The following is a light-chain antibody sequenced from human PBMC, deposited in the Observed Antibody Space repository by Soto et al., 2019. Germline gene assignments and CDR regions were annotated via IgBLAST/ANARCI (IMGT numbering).Light chain of an antibody. Sequence: DIQMTQSPSTLSASIGGRVTITCRASQNINNWIAWYQQKPGKAPKFLIYDASTLESGVPSRFSGSGSGTEFTLTISSLQPDDFATYYCQQYNTFPWTFGQGTKVDIK. CDR3: QQYNTFPWT. J-gene: IGKJ1*01. V-gene: IGKV1-5*01. CDR2: DAS. CDR1: QNINNW.